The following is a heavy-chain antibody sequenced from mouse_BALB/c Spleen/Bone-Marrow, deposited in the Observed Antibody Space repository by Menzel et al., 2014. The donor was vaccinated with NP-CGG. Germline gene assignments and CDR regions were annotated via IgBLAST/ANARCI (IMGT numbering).Heavy chain of an antibody. V-gene: IGHV1-67*01. CDR1: GYTFTDYA. CDR2: ISTYSGNT. D-gene: IGHD1-1*01. J-gene: IGHJ4*01. CDR3: ARSYYGNYYAMDY. Sequence: VKLVESGPELVRPGVSVKISCKGSGYTFTDYAMHWVKQSHAKSLEWIGVISTYSGNTNYNQKFKGKATMTVDKSSSTAYMELARLTSEDSAIYYCARSYYGNYYAMDYWGQGTSVTVS.